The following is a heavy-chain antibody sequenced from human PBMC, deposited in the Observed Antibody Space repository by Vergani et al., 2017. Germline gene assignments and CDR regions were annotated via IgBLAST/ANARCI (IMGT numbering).Heavy chain of an antibody. CDR3: ASWVTQQLVPEGWFDP. CDR1: GFTFSDYY. CDR2: ISSSSSYT. Sequence: QVQLVESGGGLVKPGGSLRLSCAASGFTFSDYYMSWIRQAPGKGLEWVSYISSSSSYTNYADSVKGRFTISRDNAKNSLYLQMNSLRAEDTAVYYCASWVTQQLVPEGWFDPWGQGTLVTVSS. J-gene: IGHJ5*02. V-gene: IGHV3-11*06. D-gene: IGHD6-13*01.